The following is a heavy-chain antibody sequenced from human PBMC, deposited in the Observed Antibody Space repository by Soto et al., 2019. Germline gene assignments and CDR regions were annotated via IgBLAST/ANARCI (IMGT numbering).Heavy chain of an antibody. CDR3: AAPRDEYGSGVSWFTYGMDI. D-gene: IGHD3-10*01. V-gene: IGHV3-23*01. CDR1: GFTFSDYA. CDR2: LDGAGGST. J-gene: IGHJ6*02. Sequence: SCLASGFTFSDYAMTWVRHVPGRGLEWVASLDGAGGSTYYADSVRGRFTISRDNSQNTLFLQMKRLTVDDTAIYYCAAPRDEYGSGVSWFTYGMDIWGQGTTVTVSS.